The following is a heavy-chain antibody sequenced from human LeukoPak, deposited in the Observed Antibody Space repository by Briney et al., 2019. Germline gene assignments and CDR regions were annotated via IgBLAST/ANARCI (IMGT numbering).Heavy chain of an antibody. CDR3: ARIGVAVSGSLDY. J-gene: IGHJ4*02. V-gene: IGHV5-51*01. D-gene: IGHD6-19*01. CDR1: GYSFSTYW. CDR2: IYPRDSNT. Sequence: GESLKFSCKGSGYSFSTYWIGWVRQMPGKGLEWMGVIYPRDSNTTYSPSFQGQVTISADTSISTPYLQWSSLNASDTAMYYCARIGVAVSGSLDYWGQGTLVTVSS.